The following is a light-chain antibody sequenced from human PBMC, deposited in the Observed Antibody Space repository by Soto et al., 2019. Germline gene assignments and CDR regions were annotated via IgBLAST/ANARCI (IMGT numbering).Light chain of an antibody. Sequence: DIQMTQSPSTLPASVGDRVTITCRASQSISSWLAWYQQKPGKAPNLLIYKASTLESGVPSRFSGSGSGTEFTLTISSVQPDDFATYYCQQYNSYSWTFGQGTKVDIK. CDR3: QQYNSYSWT. V-gene: IGKV1-5*03. CDR2: KAS. CDR1: QSISSW. J-gene: IGKJ1*01.